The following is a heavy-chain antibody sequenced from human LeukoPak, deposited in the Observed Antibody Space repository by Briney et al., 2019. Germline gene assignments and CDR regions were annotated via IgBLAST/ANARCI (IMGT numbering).Heavy chain of an antibody. J-gene: IGHJ4*02. CDR3: AKGWEAGDGYNFMLGAICLDY. D-gene: IGHD5-24*01. CDR1: GFTFSSYS. V-gene: IGHV3-21*04. CDR2: ISSSSSYI. Sequence: PGGSLRLSCAASGFTFSSYSMNWARQAPGKGLEWVSSISSSSSYIYYADSVKGRFTISRDNSKNTLYLQMNSLRAEDTAVYYCAKGWEAGDGYNFMLGAICLDYWGQGTLVTVSS.